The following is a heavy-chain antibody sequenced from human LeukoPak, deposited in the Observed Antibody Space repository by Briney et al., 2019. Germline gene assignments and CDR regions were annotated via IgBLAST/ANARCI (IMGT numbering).Heavy chain of an antibody. CDR3: ARALSGGSSWYWFDP. J-gene: IGHJ5*02. Sequence: GGSLRLSCAASGFTFNNYGMHWVRQAPGKGREGVAVIWYDGSNKYYADSVKGRITISRENAKNSLYLQMNSLRAGDTAVYYCARALSGGSSWYWFDPWGQGTLVTVSS. V-gene: IGHV3-33*01. CDR2: IWYDGSNK. D-gene: IGHD6-13*01. CDR1: GFTFNNYG.